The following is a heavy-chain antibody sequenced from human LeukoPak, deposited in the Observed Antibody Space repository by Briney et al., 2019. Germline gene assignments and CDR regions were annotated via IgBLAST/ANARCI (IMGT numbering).Heavy chain of an antibody. D-gene: IGHD3-22*01. Sequence: SETLSLTCTVSGGSISSGSYYWNWIRQPAGKGLEWIGRMYTRGGTNYNPSLKSRVTISVDTSKNQISLKLSSVTAADTAIYYCTRGYDTSGYLRAFDPWGQGTLVTVSS. CDR1: GGSISSGSYY. CDR2: MYTRGGT. V-gene: IGHV4-61*02. J-gene: IGHJ5*02. CDR3: TRGYDTSGYLRAFDP.